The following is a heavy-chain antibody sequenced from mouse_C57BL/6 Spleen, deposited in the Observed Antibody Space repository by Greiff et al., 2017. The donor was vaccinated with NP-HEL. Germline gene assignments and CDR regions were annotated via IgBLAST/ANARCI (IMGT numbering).Heavy chain of an antibody. CDR3: ASGCGDYFDY. CDR1: GFTFSDYG. V-gene: IGHV5-17*01. CDR2: ISSGSSTI. Sequence: EVQLVESGGGLVKPGGSLKLSCAASGFTFSDYGMHWVRQAPEKGLEWVAYISSGSSTIYYADTVKGRFTISRVNAKDTLCLQMTSLRSEDTAMYDCASGCGDYFDYWGQGTTLTVSS. J-gene: IGHJ2*01. D-gene: IGHD1-1*02.